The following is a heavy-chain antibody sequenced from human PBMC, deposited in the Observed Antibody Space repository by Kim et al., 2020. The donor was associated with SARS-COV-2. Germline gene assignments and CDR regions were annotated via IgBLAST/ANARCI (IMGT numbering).Heavy chain of an antibody. CDR3: AKVSAYCGGDCPRGMDV. Sequence: GGSLRLSCAASGFTFSNYAMTWVRQAPGEGLEWVSTISSTGGSTNYADAVKGRFTISRDKSKDTLYLQMNSLRADDTAVYYCAKVSAYCGGDCPRGMDVWGQGTTVTVSS. V-gene: IGHV3-23*01. CDR2: ISSTGGST. CDR1: GFTFSNYA. J-gene: IGHJ6*02. D-gene: IGHD2-21*02.